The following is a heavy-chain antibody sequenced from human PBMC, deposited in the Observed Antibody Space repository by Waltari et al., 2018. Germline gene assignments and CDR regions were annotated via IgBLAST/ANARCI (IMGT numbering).Heavy chain of an antibody. J-gene: IGHJ6*02. CDR2: IYFGDAET. Sequence: EVQLVQSGAEVKKPGESLKISCRGSGYRFTSYWIGWVRQMPGKGLEWVGIIYFGDAETRYSPSVQGQVTISANKSISTAYRQWSRLKTSDTATYYCAIQPPQGQLGSYFYSGMDVWGQGTTVTVSS. D-gene: IGHD3-16*01. CDR3: AIQPPQGQLGSYFYSGMDV. V-gene: IGHV5-51*01. CDR1: GYRFTSYW.